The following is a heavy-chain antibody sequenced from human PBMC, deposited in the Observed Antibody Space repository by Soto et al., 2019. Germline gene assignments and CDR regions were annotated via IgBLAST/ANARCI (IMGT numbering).Heavy chain of an antibody. CDR1: GFTFSNYG. V-gene: IGHV3-30*18. CDR2: ISYDESHK. CDR3: AKGGQQLVRFHFDY. J-gene: IGHJ4*02. D-gene: IGHD6-13*01. Sequence: QVPLVESGGGVVQPGRSLRLSCAASGFTFSNYGMHWVRQAPGKGLEWVAVISYDESHKYYADSVKGRLTISRDNSKNTLYLQLNSLISEDTAVYYCAKGGQQLVRFHFDYWGQGTLVTVSS.